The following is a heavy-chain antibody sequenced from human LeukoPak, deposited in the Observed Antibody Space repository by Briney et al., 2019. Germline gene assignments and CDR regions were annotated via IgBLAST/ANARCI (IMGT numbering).Heavy chain of an antibody. CDR2: ICTTSRAI. J-gene: IGHJ4*02. CDR3: AKDKGGQALIAPLDY. CDR1: GFTFSSYT. Sequence: GGSLILSCAASGFTFSSYTMHWVRQAPGKGLEWVAHICTTSRAIYYADSVKGRFTVSRDNAKNSLFLQMNSLRDEDTAIYYCAKDKGGQALIAPLDYWGQGTMVTVSS. D-gene: IGHD3-16*01. V-gene: IGHV3-48*02.